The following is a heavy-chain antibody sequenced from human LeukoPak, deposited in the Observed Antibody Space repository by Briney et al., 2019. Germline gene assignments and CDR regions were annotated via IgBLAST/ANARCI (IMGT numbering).Heavy chain of an antibody. CDR2: ISSSGSTI. CDR3: ARAGGSGWPFRGNYFDY. D-gene: IGHD6-19*01. CDR1: GFTFSSYE. J-gene: IGHJ4*02. Sequence: PGGSLRLSCVASGFTFSSYEMNWVRQAPGKGLEWVSYISSSGSTIYYADSVKVRFTISRDNAKNSMYLQMNSLRAEDTAVYYCARAGGSGWPFRGNYFDYWGQGTLVTVSS. V-gene: IGHV3-48*03.